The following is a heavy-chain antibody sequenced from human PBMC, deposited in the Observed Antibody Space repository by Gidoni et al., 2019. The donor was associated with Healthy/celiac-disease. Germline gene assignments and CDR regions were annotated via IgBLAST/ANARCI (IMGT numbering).Heavy chain of an antibody. V-gene: IGHV4-38-2*02. D-gene: IGHD3-22*01. CDR3: ARGVGYDSSGYLRYYYYYGMDV. Sequence: QVQLQESGPGLVKPSETLSLTCPVSGYSISSGYYWGWIRQPPGKGLEWIGSIYHSGSTYYNPSLKSRVTISVDTSKNQFSLKLSSVTAADTAVYYCARGVGYDSSGYLRYYYYYGMDVWGQGTTVTVSS. CDR1: GYSISSGYY. J-gene: IGHJ6*02. CDR2: IYHSGST.